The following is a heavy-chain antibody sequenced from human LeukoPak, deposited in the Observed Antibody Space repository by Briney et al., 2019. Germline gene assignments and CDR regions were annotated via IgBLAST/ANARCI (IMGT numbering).Heavy chain of an antibody. CDR1: GFTFNNYW. CDR3: TRTGYRHGMDV. J-gene: IGHJ6*02. D-gene: IGHD3-16*02. V-gene: IGHV3-74*01. CDR2: TSTDGSTT. Sequence: GGSLRLSCAASGFTFNNYWIHWVRQAPGKGLVWVPSTSTDGSTTVYGDSVKGRFTISRDNGKNTLDLQLNSLGVEDTAVYFCTRTGYRHGMDVWGQGTTVTVSS.